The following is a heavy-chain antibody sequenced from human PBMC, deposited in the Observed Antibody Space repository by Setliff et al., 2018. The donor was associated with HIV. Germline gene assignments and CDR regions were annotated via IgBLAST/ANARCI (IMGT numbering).Heavy chain of an antibody. J-gene: IGHJ6*01. Sequence: SETLSLTCTVSGDSINSGTYYWSWIRQPSGKGLEWIGRLHLSGDTNYNPSLKSRVTMSIDTSKNQFSLKLSSVTAADTAVYYCARDNSYYYGSASHYWYGMDVWGQGTTVTVSS. CDR1: GDSINSGTYY. CDR2: LHLSGDT. CDR3: ARDNSYYYGSASHYWYGMDV. D-gene: IGHD3-10*01. V-gene: IGHV4-61*02.